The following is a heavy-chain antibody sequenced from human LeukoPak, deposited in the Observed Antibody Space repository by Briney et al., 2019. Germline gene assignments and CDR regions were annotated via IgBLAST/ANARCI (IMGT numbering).Heavy chain of an antibody. CDR2: INWNGGST. V-gene: IGHV3-20*04. D-gene: IGHD3-22*01. Sequence: PGRSLRLSCAASGFTFDDYGMSWVRQAPGKGLEWVSGINWNGGSTGYADSVKGRFTISRDNAKNSLYLQMNSLRAEDTALYYCASLGSVNYYDSSGYDAFDIWGQGTMVTVSS. J-gene: IGHJ3*02. CDR1: GFTFDDYG. CDR3: ASLGSVNYYDSSGYDAFDI.